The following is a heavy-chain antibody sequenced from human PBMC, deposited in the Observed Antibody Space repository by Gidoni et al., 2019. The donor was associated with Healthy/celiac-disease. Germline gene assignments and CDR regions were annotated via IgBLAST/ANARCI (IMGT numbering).Heavy chain of an antibody. J-gene: IGHJ3*02. CDR1: GYTFTSYD. D-gene: IGHD6-13*01. V-gene: IGHV1-8*01. Sequence: QVQLVQSGAEVKKPGASLKVSCKASGYTFTSYDIHLVRQATGQGLEWMGWMNPNSGNTGYAQKFQGIVTMTRNTSISTAYMGLSSLRSEDTAVYYCARYRSSWYLAFDIWGQGTMVTVSS. CDR3: ARYRSSWYLAFDI. CDR2: MNPNSGNT.